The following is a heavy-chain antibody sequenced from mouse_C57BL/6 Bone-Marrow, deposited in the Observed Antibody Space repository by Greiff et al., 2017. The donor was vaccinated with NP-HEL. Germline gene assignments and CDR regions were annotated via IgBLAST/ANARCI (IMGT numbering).Heavy chain of an antibody. D-gene: IGHD1-1*01. V-gene: IGHV1-64*01. Sequence: QVQLQQPGAELVKPGASVKLSCKASGYTFTSYWMHWVKQRPGQGLEWIGMIHPNSSSTNYNEKFKSKATLTVDKSSSTAYMQLSSLTSEDSAVYYCATSYYYGSSYSDYWGQGTTLTVSS. J-gene: IGHJ2*01. CDR3: ATSYYYGSSYSDY. CDR2: IHPNSSST. CDR1: GYTFTSYW.